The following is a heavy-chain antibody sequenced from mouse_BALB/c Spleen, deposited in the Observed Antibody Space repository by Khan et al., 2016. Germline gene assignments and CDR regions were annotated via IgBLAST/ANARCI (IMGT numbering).Heavy chain of an antibody. V-gene: IGHV3-2*02. D-gene: IGHD4-1*01. J-gene: IGHJ3*01. CDR1: GYSITSDYA. CDR3: ARPWGFAY. CDR2: ISYSGST. Sequence: EVQLQESGPGLVKPSQSLSLTCTVTGYSITSDYAWNWIRQFPGNKLEWMGYISYSGSTSYNPSLKSRISITRDTSKNQFFLQLNSVTTEDTATEYCARPWGFAYWGQGTLVTVSA.